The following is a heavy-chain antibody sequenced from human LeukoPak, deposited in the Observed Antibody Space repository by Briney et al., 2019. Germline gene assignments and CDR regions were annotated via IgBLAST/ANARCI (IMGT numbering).Heavy chain of an antibody. CDR1: GYTFTSYG. CDR2: ISAYNGNT. CDR3: ARDRHDFWSGYYTGPDY. D-gene: IGHD3-3*01. J-gene: IGHJ4*02. V-gene: IGHV1-18*01. Sequence: ASVKVSCKASGYTFTSYGISWVRQAPGQGLEWMGWISAYNGNTNYAQKLQGRVTMTTDTSTSTAYMELRSLRSDDTAVYYCARDRHDFWSGYYTGPDYWGQGTLVTVSS.